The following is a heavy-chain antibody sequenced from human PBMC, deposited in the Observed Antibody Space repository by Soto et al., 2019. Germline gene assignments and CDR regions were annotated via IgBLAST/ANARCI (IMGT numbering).Heavy chain of an antibody. D-gene: IGHD3-16*01. J-gene: IGHJ4*02. CDR3: AKGAYYESYL. V-gene: IGHV3-23*01. CDR1: GFTFSSYV. Sequence: EVQLLESGGGLVQPGGSLRLSCAASGFTFSSYVMRWVRQAPGKGLEWVSAITSSGGTYYAGSVKGRFTISRDNSKNTLYLQMTSLRAEDTAVYYCAKGAYYESYLWGQGTLLTVSS. CDR2: ITSSGGT.